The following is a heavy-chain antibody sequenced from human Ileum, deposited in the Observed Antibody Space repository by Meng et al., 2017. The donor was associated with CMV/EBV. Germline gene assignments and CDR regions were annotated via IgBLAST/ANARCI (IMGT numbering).Heavy chain of an antibody. D-gene: IGHD3-16*01. CDR1: GFTVSKSY. CDR3: ATIRGSWAYFES. Sequence: VQWVESGGGLVQRGGSLRLSCTASGFTVSKSYMSWVRQAPGKGLEWVSVLYSGGSTNYADSVKGRFTISGDNSKNTLRLQMNNLRVEDTAVYYCATIRGSWAYFESWGQGTLVTVSS. V-gene: IGHV3-66*01. J-gene: IGHJ4*02. CDR2: LYSGGST.